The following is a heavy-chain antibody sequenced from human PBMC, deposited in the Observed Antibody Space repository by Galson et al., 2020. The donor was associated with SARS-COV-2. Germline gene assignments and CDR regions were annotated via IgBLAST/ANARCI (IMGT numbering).Heavy chain of an antibody. CDR3: ARHINYDTDGYQAAFDV. D-gene: IGHD3-22*01. J-gene: IGHJ3*01. V-gene: IGHV4-59*08. Sequence: SETLSLTCTVSGGSITSNYWSWIRQPPGKGLEWIGYIYRSGRTNYNPSLNTRVIMSIDTSKSQFSLKLTSVTAADTAVYYCARHINYDTDGYQAAFDVWGQGAMVTV. CDR2: IYRSGRT. CDR1: GGSITSNY.